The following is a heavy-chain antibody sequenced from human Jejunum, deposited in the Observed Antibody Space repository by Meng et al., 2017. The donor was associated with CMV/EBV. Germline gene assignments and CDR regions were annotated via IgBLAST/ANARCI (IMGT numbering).Heavy chain of an antibody. D-gene: IGHD3-10*01. CDR2: ISSNSNSKYI. Sequence: TMNWVRKAPGKGLEWISSISSNSNSKYIYYADSVKGRFTVSRDNTKNSLYLQMDALRVEDTAMYYCARDYGAGTTGDFDYWGQGTLVTVSS. CDR1: T. J-gene: IGHJ4*02. V-gene: IGHV3-21*01. CDR3: ARDYGAGTTGDFDY.